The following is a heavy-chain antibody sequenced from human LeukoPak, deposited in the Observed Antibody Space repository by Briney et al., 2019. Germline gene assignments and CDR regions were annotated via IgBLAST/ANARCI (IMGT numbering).Heavy chain of an antibody. V-gene: IGHV3-23*01. D-gene: IGHD3-10*01. J-gene: IGHJ4*02. CDR3: AKVSGTMVRGVTDYFDY. CDR1: GFTFSSYA. CDR2: ISGSGGST. Sequence: GGSLRLSCAASGFTFSSYAMSWVRQAPGKGLEWVSAISGSGGSTYYADSVKGRFTISRDNSKNTLYLQMNSLRAEDTAVYYCAKVSGTMVRGVTDYFDYWGQGTLVTVSS.